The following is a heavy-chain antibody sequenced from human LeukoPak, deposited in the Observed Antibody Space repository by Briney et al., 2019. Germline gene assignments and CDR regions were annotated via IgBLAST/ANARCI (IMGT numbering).Heavy chain of an antibody. CDR1: GGSFSVYY. V-gene: IGHV4-34*01. D-gene: IGHD3-22*01. Sequence: PSETLSLPCAVYGGSFSVYYWSWIRQPPGKGLEWIGEINHSGSTKYNPSLKSRVTISVDTSKNQFSLKLSSVTAADTAVYYCARARGDSSGYYYFAYWGQGTLVTVSS. CDR2: INHSGST. J-gene: IGHJ4*02. CDR3: ARARGDSSGYYYFAY.